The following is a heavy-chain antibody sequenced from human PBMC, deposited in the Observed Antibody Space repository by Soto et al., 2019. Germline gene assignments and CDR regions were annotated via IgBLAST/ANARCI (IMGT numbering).Heavy chain of an antibody. CDR1: GFTFSDSW. J-gene: IGHJ6*02. V-gene: IGHV3-7*01. Sequence: GGSLGLSCAASGFTFSDSWMDWVRQAPGKGPEWVANIKQDGSEKNYVDSVKGRFTISRDNAKNSLYLQMNSLRAEDTAVYYCASLGRHGWGQGTTVTV. D-gene: IGHD3-16*01. CDR3: ASLGRHG. CDR2: IKQDGSEK.